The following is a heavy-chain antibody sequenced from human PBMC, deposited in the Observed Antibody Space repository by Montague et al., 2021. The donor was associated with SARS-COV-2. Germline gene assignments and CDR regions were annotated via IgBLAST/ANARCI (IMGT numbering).Heavy chain of an antibody. J-gene: IGHJ4*02. CDR2: KYYSGST. Sequence: SETLSLTCTVSGASISSRSYYWGWIRQPPGKGLEWIGFKYYSGSTYYNPTLKSRVTISVDTSKNQFSLKLSSVTAADTAVYYCATLPSSSTLFGVVQGYYFDDWGQGTLVTVSS. CDR1: GASISSRSYY. V-gene: IGHV4-39*01. CDR3: ATLPSSSTLFGVVQGYYFDD. D-gene: IGHD3-3*01.